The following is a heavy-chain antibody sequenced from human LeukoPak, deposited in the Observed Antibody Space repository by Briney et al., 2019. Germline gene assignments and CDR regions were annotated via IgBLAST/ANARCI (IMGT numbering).Heavy chain of an antibody. CDR2: ISGSGGST. Sequence: GGSLRLSCAASGFTFSSYAMSWVRQAPGKGLEGVSAISGSGGSTYYADSVKGRFTISRDNSKNTLYLQMNSLRAEDTAVYYCAKDVRITMVRGVLDIWGQGTMVTVSS. CDR3: AKDVRITMVRGVLDI. V-gene: IGHV3-23*01. CDR1: GFTFSSYA. D-gene: IGHD3-10*01. J-gene: IGHJ3*02.